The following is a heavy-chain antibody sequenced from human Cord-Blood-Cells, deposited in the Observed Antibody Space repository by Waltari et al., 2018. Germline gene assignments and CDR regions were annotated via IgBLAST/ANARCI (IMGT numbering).Heavy chain of an antibody. CDR3: ARVLWRYDAFDI. CDR1: VFTVSRHY. CDR2: IYSGGST. V-gene: IGHV3-53*04. J-gene: IGHJ3*02. Sequence: EVQLVESGGGLFQPGGSLSLSRAASVFTVSRHYMRWVRQAPGKGLEWVSVIYSGGSTYYADSVKGRFTISRHNSKNTLYLQMNSLRAEDTAVYYCARVLWRYDAFDIWGQGTMVTVSS.